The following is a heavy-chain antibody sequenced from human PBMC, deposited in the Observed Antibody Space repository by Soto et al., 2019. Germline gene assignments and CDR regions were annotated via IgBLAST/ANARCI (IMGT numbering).Heavy chain of an antibody. CDR2: ISGSVVRT. V-gene: IGHV3-23*01. J-gene: IGHJ6*02. CDR1: GFTFSSYA. D-gene: IGHD3-22*01. CDR3: AKGSSSGWAYYYYGMDV. Sequence: GGSLRLSCAASGFTFSSYAMSWVRQAPGKGLEWVSAISGSVVRTYYADSVKGRFTISRDNSKNTLYLQMNSLRAEDTAVYYCAKGSSSGWAYYYYGMDVWGQGTTVTVS.